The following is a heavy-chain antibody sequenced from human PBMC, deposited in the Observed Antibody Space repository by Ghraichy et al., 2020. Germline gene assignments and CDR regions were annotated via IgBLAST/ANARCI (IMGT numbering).Heavy chain of an antibody. CDR2: IYHSGNT. CDR1: GGSISGRNDY. D-gene: IGHD3-22*01. Sequence: SETLSLTCSVSGGSISGRNDYWGWIRQPPGKGLEWIGSIYHSGNTYYNPTLKSRVTLSVDTSKKQFSLNLSSVTAADTAVYYCARHPQYCSGSSDGTSCYTEAFDIWGQGTMVSVS. J-gene: IGHJ3*02. V-gene: IGHV4-39*07. CDR3: ARHPQYCSGSSDGTSCYTEAFDI.